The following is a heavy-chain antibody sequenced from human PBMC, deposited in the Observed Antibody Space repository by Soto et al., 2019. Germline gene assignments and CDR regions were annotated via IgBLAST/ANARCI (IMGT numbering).Heavy chain of an antibody. V-gene: IGHV3-48*01. CDR2: ITSISSTI. Sequence: PGGSLRLSCAASGFTFRSYGMNWVRQAPGKGLEWVSYITSISSTIYYADSVKGRFTISRDNAQNSLYLQMNSLRAEDTAAYYCARDHGEPTHFFDYWGQGTLVTVSS. J-gene: IGHJ4*02. CDR1: GFTFRSYG. D-gene: IGHD2-15*01. CDR3: ARDHGEPTHFFDY.